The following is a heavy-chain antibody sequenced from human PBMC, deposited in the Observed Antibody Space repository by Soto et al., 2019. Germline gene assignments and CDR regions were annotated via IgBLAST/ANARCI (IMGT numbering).Heavy chain of an antibody. CDR1: GGSISSGGYY. D-gene: IGHD2-2*01. V-gene: IGHV4-30-4*01. Sequence: QVQLQESGPGLVKPSQTLSLTCTVSGGSISSGGYYWSWIRQPPGKGLEWIAYLSYSWNTYYNPSLKSRISISADTCKNQFSLELKSVTVADTAVYYCGTVRASWYVDYWGQGTLVTVSS. CDR3: GTVRASWYVDY. J-gene: IGHJ4*02. CDR2: LSYSWNT.